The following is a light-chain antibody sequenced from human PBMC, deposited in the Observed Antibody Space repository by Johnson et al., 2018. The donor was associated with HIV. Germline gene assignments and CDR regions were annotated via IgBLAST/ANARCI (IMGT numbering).Light chain of an antibody. V-gene: IGLV1-51*02. Sequence: QSVLTQPPSVSAAPGQKVTISCSGSNSNIGNNYVSRYRQLPGTAPKLLIYENNKRPSGIPNRFSGSKSGTSATLGITGLQTGDEADYYCVTWDSSLSAEVFGTGTKVTVL. CDR2: ENN. CDR3: VTWDSSLSAEV. CDR1: NSNIGNNY. J-gene: IGLJ1*01.